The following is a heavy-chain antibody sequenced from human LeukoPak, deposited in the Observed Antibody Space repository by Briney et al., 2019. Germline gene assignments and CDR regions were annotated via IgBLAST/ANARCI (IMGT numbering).Heavy chain of an antibody. CDR1: GGSFSDYY. J-gene: IGHJ4*02. Sequence: SETLSLTCAVYGGSFSDYYWSWIRQPPGKGLEWIGEINHSGSTNYNPSLKSRVTISVDTSKNQFPLNLISVTAADTAVYYCARSSYSDYTFDYWGQGTLVTVSS. D-gene: IGHD4-11*01. CDR3: ARSSYSDYTFDY. CDR2: INHSGST. V-gene: IGHV4-34*01.